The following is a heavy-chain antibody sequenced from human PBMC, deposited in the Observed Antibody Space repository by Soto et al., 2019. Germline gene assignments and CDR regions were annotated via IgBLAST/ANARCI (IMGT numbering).Heavy chain of an antibody. V-gene: IGHV3-53*01. D-gene: IGHD2-21*02. CDR1: GFAVSGSH. CDR3: ATDLVTPICY. CDR2: IYSGGST. Sequence: GGSLRLSCAASGFAVSGSHVTWVRQAPGKGLDCVSIIYSGGSTYYADSVKGRFSISRDNSKNTVYLQMNSLRAEDTAVYFCATDLVTPICYWGRGTLVTVSS. J-gene: IGHJ1*01.